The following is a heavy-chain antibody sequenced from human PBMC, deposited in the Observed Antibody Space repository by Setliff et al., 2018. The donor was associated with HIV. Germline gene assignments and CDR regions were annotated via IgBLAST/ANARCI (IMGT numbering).Heavy chain of an antibody. D-gene: IGHD5-12*01. V-gene: IGHV1-46*01. J-gene: IGHJ6*02. CDR3: ASVPMEYSGYNSDSGSYYYHYGLDV. Sequence: ASVKVSCKASGYTFTFYSIHWVRQAPGHGLEWMGIINPSGGSTSYSQKFQGRVTMTRDTSTSTVYMELNSLRSEDTAVYYCASVPMEYSGYNSDSGSYYYHYGLDVWGQGTTVTVSS. CDR2: INPSGGST. CDR1: GYTFTFYS.